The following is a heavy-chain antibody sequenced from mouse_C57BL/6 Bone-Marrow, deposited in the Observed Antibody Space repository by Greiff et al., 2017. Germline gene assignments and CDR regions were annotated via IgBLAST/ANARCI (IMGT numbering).Heavy chain of an antibody. CDR1: GFTFSDYY. Sequence: EVKVVESGGGLVQPGGSLKLSCAASGFTFSDYYMYWVRQTPEKRLEWVAYISNGGGSTYYPDTVKGRFTISRDNAKNTLYLQMSRLKSEDTAMYYCARQLGLAYWGQGTLVTVSA. J-gene: IGHJ3*01. CDR3: ARQLGLAY. CDR2: ISNGGGST. V-gene: IGHV5-12*01. D-gene: IGHD4-1*01.